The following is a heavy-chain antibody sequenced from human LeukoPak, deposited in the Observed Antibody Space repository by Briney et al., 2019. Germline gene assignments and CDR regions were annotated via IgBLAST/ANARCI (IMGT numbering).Heavy chain of an antibody. D-gene: IGHD2-15*01. Sequence: PSETLSLTCTVSGGSISSYYWSWIRQPPGKGLEWIGYVSCSGSTNYNPSLKSRVTISVDTSKNQFSLKLSSVTAPDTAVYYCARDPGGGSTYYYYGMDVWGQGTTVTVSS. V-gene: IGHV4-59*12. CDR2: VSCSGST. CDR1: GGSISSYY. CDR3: ARDPGGGSTYYYYGMDV. J-gene: IGHJ6*02.